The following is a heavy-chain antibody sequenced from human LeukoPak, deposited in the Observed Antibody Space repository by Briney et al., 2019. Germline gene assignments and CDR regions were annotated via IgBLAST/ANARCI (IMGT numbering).Heavy chain of an antibody. CDR1: GFTVSSNY. D-gene: IGHD3-22*01. V-gene: IGHV3-23*01. CDR2: ISGSGGST. CDR3: AKDGYDSSGYDWFDP. Sequence: GGSLRLSCAASGFTVSSNYMSWVRQAPGKGLEWVSAISGSGGSTYYADSVKGRFTISRDNSKNTLYLQMNSLRAEDTAVYYCAKDGYDSSGYDWFDPWGQGTLVTVSS. J-gene: IGHJ5*02.